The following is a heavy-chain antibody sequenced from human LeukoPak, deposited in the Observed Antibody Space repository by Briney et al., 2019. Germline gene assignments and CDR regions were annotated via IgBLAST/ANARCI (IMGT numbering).Heavy chain of an antibody. CDR1: GSTFSSYA. CDR3: AKDPRRGYSYGPFDY. CDR2: FSGSGGST. Sequence: GGSLSPSCAASGSTFSSYAMSWVRQAPGKGLGWVSAFSGSGGSTYYAASVKGRFTISRDNSKNTLYLKMNSLRAEDMAVYYCAKDPRRGYSYGPFDYWGQGTLVTVSS. V-gene: IGHV3-23*01. D-gene: IGHD5-18*01. J-gene: IGHJ4*02.